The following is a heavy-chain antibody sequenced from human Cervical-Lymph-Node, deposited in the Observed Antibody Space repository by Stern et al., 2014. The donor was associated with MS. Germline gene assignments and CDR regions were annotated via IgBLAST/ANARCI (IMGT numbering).Heavy chain of an antibody. D-gene: IGHD4-11*01. Sequence: VQLVESGAEVKKPGASVKVSCKASGYTFTSYDINWVRQATGQGLEWMGWMNPNSGNTGYAQKFQGRVTMTRNTSLSTAYIEASRLRSEETAVDYCARTYTLGWFDPWGQGTLVTVSS. CDR3: ARTYTLGWFDP. CDR1: GYTFTSYD. V-gene: IGHV1-8*01. J-gene: IGHJ5*02. CDR2: MNPNSGNT.